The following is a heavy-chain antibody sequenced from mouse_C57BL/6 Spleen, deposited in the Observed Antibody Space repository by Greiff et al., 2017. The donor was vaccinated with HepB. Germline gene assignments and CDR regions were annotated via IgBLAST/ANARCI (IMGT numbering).Heavy chain of an antibody. CDR1: GYTFTSYW. D-gene: IGHD1-1*01. CDR3: ARRPGSSPYYAMDY. J-gene: IGHJ4*01. Sequence: VKLQQSGAELVKPGASVKMSCKASGYTFTSYWITWVKQRPGQGLEWIGDIYPGSGSTNYNEKFKSKATLTVDTSSSTAYMQLSSLTSEDSAVYYCARRPGSSPYYAMDYWGQGTSVTVSS. CDR2: IYPGSGST. V-gene: IGHV1-55*01.